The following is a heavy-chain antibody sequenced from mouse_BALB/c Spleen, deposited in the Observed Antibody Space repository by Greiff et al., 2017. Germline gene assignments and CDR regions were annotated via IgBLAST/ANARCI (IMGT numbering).Heavy chain of an antibody. CDR2: ISSGGGST. V-gene: IGHV5-12-1*01. CDR3: ARCGYSAMDY. Sequence: EVHLVESGGGLVKPGGSLKLSCAASGFAFSSYDMSWVRQTPEKRLEWVAYISSGGGSTYYPDTVKGRFTISRDNAKNTLYLQMSSLKSEDTAMYYCARCGYSAMDYWGQGTSVTVSS. D-gene: IGHD2-2*01. CDR1: GFAFSSYD. J-gene: IGHJ4*01.